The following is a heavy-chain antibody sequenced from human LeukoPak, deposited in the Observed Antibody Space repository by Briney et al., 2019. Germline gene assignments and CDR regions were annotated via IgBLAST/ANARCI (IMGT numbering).Heavy chain of an antibody. D-gene: IGHD1-26*01. CDR1: GFTFSSYE. V-gene: IGHV3-48*03. Sequence: PPGGSLRLSCAASGFTFSSYEMNWVRQAPGKGLEWVSYISSSGSTIYYADSVKGRFTISRDNAKNSLYLQMNSLRAEDTALYYCAKGAVGATLVPRYYYYGMDVWGQGTTVTVSS. CDR2: ISSSGSTI. CDR3: AKGAVGATLVPRYYYYGMDV. J-gene: IGHJ6*02.